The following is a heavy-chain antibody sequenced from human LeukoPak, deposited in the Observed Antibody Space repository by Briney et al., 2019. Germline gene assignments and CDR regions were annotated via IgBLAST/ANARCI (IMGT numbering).Heavy chain of an antibody. J-gene: IGHJ5*02. V-gene: IGHV1-69*04. CDR2: IIPILGIA. D-gene: IGHD6-13*01. Sequence: SVKVSCKASGGTFSSYAISWVRQAPGQGLEWMGRIIPILGIANYAQKFQGRVTITADKSTSTAYMELSSLISEDTAVYYCAREVIAAAGPFDPWGQGTLVTVSS. CDR3: AREVIAAAGPFDP. CDR1: GGTFSSYA.